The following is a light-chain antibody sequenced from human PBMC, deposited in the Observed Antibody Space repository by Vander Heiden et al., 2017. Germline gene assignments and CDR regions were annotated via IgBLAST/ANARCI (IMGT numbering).Light chain of an antibody. CDR1: NIGSKS. Sequence: SYVLTPPPSVSVAPGQTARITCGGNNIGSKSVHWYQQKPGQAPVLVVYDDSDRPSGIPERFAGSNSGNTATLTISRVEDGDEADYYCQVWDSSSDHVVFGGGTKLTVL. CDR3: QVWDSSSDHVV. CDR2: DDS. V-gene: IGLV3-21*02. J-gene: IGLJ2*01.